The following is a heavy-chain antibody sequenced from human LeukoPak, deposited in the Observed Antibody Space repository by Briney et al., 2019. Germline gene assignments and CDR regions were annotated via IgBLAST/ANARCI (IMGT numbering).Heavy chain of an antibody. D-gene: IGHD2-2*01. V-gene: IGHV3-23*01. CDR2: ISGSGGST. Sequence: GGSLRLSCAASGFTFSSYAMSWVRQAPGKGPEWVSAISGSGGSTYYADSVKGRFTISRDNSKNTLYLQMNSLRAEDTAVYYCAKGGQVVPAAMYYFDYWGQGTLVTVSS. J-gene: IGHJ4*02. CDR3: AKGGQVVPAAMYYFDY. CDR1: GFTFSSYA.